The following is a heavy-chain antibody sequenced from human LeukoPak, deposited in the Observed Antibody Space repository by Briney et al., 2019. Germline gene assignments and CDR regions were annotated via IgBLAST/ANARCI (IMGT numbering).Heavy chain of an antibody. V-gene: IGHV4-4*07. CDR1: GGPIGSHY. CDR2: IYTSGSGST. CDR3: ARDRGLYGEVLFEP. Sequence: PSETLSLTCTVSGGPIGSHYYSWIRQPAGTGLEWIGRIYTSGSGSTIYNPSLKSRVTMSVDTSKNQFSLKLNSVTAADTAIYSCARDRGLYGEVLFEPWGRGTLVTVSS. D-gene: IGHD3-10*01. J-gene: IGHJ5*02.